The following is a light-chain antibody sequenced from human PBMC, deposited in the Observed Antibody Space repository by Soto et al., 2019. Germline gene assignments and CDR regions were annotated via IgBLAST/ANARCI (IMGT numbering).Light chain of an antibody. J-gene: IGLJ1*01. Sequence: QSFLTQPRSASGSPGHSVAISCTGTSSDVGGYNYVSCYQQHPGKAPKLMIYEVNKRPSGVPDRFSGSKSGNTASLPVPGLHADEEDPYYCILDAGSTNGFGAGTKVTVL. CDR3: ILDAGSTNG. CDR2: EVN. V-gene: IGLV2-8*01. CDR1: SSDVGGYNY.